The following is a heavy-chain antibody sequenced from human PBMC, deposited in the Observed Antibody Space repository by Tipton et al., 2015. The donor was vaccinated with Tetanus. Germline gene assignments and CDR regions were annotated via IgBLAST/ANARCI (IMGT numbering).Heavy chain of an antibody. V-gene: IGHV5-51*01. Sequence: MQLVQSGGEVKKPGESLKISCKGSGYIFTNYWIGWVRQKPGKGLEWMGIIYPGDSDTRYSPSFQDKVTISVDKSINTAYLQWSSLKASDTSMFYCARAHCSDGVCNFDFWGQGALVTVAS. CDR3: ARAHCSDGVCNFDF. CDR1: GYIFTNYW. D-gene: IGHD2-15*01. J-gene: IGHJ4*02. CDR2: IYPGDSDT.